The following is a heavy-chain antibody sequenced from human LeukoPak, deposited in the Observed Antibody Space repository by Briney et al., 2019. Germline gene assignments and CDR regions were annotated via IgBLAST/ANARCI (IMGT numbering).Heavy chain of an antibody. CDR2: IYTSGST. Sequence: NPSETLSLTCTVSGGSISSYYWSWIRQPAGKGLEWIGRIYTSGSTNYNPSLKSRVTISVDKSKNQFSLKLSSVTAADTAVYYCARHNGFDRGYYYYMDVWGKGTTVTVSS. CDR1: GGSISSYY. V-gene: IGHV4-4*07. D-gene: IGHD3-9*01. CDR3: ARHNGFDRGYYYYMDV. J-gene: IGHJ6*03.